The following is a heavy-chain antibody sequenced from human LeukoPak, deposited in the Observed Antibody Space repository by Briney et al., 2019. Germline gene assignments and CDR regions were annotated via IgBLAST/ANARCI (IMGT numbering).Heavy chain of an antibody. CDR3: ARDHLPRTYYDFWSGSGKNWFDP. Sequence: ASEKVSCKASGYTFTSYGISWVRQAPGQGLEWMGWISAYNGNTNYAQKLQGRVTMTTDTSTSTAYMELRSLRSDDTAVYYCARDHLPRTYYDFWSGSGKNWFDPWGQGTLVTVSS. CDR1: GYTFTSYG. CDR2: ISAYNGNT. D-gene: IGHD3-3*01. V-gene: IGHV1-18*01. J-gene: IGHJ5*02.